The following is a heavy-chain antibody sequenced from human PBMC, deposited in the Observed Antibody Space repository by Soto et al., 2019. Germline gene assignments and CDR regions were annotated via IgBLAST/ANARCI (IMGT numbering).Heavy chain of an antibody. J-gene: IGHJ4*02. D-gene: IGHD3-9*01. V-gene: IGHV3-23*01. CDR1: GFTFSSYA. Sequence: PGGSLRLSCAASGFTFSSYAMSWVRQAPGKGLEWVSAISGSGGSTYYADSVKGRFTISRDNSRNTLYLQMNSLRAEDTAVYYCAKAYYDILTAFDYWGQGTLVTVSS. CDR2: ISGSGGST. CDR3: AKAYYDILTAFDY.